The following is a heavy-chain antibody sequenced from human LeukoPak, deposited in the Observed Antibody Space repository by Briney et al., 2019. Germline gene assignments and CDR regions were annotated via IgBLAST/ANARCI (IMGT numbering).Heavy chain of an antibody. CDR1: GYTFTSYD. D-gene: IGHD6-13*01. V-gene: IGHV1-18*01. Sequence: ASVKVSCKASGYTFTSYDINWVRQATGQGLEWMGWISAYNGNTNYAQKLQGRVTMTTDTSTSTAYMELRSLRSDDTAVYYCARDLGRGIAAAGIDYWGQGTLVTVSS. CDR2: ISAYNGNT. J-gene: IGHJ4*02. CDR3: ARDLGRGIAAAGIDY.